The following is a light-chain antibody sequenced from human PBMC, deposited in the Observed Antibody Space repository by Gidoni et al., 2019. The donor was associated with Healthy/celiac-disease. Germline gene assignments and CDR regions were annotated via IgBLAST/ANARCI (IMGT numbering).Light chain of an antibody. Sequence: EIVLTQSPATLSLSPEERATLSCRASKSVSSYLAWYQQKPGQAPRLLIYDASNRATGIPARFSGSGSGTDFTLTISSLEPEDFAVYYCQQRSNWPLLAFGGGTKVEIK. CDR1: KSVSSY. CDR2: DAS. CDR3: QQRSNWPLLA. J-gene: IGKJ4*01. V-gene: IGKV3-11*01.